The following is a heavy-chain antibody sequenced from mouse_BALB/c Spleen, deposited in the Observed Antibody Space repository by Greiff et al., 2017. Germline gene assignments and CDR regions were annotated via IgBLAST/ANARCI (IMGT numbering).Heavy chain of an antibody. V-gene: IGHV5-12-2*01. D-gene: IGHD4-1*01. J-gene: IGHJ4*01. CDR3: ASSLTGTWAMDY. CDR2: ISNGGGST. Sequence: EVMLVESGGGLVQPGGSLKLSCAASGFTFSSYTMSWVRQTPEKRLEWVAYISNGGGSTYYPDTVKGRFTISRDNAKNTLYLQMSSLKSEDTAMYYCASSLTGTWAMDYWGQGTSVTVSS. CDR1: GFTFSSYT.